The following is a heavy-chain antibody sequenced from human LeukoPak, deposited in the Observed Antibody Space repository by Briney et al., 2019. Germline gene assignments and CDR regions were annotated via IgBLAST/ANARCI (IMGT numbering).Heavy chain of an antibody. J-gene: IGHJ4*02. CDR2: IYTTGST. V-gene: IGHV4-59*10. CDR3: ARLQLWEYYFDY. D-gene: IGHD1-1*01. Sequence: PSETLSLTCAVYGGSISSYYWSWIRQPAGKGLEWIGRIYTTGSTYYNPSLKSRVTMSVDTSKNQFSLKLSSVTAADTAVYYCARLQLWEYYFDYWGQGTLVTVSS. CDR1: GGSISSYY.